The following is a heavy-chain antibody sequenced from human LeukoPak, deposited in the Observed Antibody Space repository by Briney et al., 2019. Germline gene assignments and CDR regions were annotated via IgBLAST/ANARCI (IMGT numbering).Heavy chain of an antibody. Sequence: PGGSLRLSCAASVSTVSSNYMSWVRQAPGGGLEWVSVLYTGGSTYYADSVKGRFTISRDDSKTTLYLQMNSLRTQDTAVYYCARDYRIEGVTGYYYYGMDVWGQGTTVTVSS. CDR3: ARDYRIEGVTGYYYYGMDV. V-gene: IGHV3-53*01. D-gene: IGHD1-26*01. CDR2: LYTGGST. CDR1: VSTVSSNY. J-gene: IGHJ6*02.